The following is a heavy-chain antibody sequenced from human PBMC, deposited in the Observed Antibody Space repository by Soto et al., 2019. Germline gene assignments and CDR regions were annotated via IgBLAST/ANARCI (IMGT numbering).Heavy chain of an antibody. CDR1: GFTFSSYW. J-gene: IGHJ6*02. Sequence: EVQLVESGGGLVQPGGSLRLSCAASGFTFSSYWMSWVRQAPGKGLEWVANIKQDGSEKYYVDSVKGRFTISRDNAKNSLSLQMNSLRAEDTAVYYCARGGVRITGTTFYYYYYGMDVWGQGTTVTVSS. CDR2: IKQDGSEK. V-gene: IGHV3-7*05. CDR3: ARGGVRITGTTFYYYYYGMDV. D-gene: IGHD1-7*01.